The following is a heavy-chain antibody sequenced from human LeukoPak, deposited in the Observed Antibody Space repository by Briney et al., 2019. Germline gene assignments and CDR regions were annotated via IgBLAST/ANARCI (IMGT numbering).Heavy chain of an antibody. CDR1: GGSFSGYY. Sequence: PSETLSLTCAVYGGSFSGYYWSWIRQPPGKGLEWIGEINHSGSTNYNPSLKSRVTISVDTSKNQFSLKLSSVTAADTAVYYCARLTAARGSGSYRYYYYYYYYMDVWGKGTTVTVS. CDR2: INHSGST. V-gene: IGHV4-34*01. D-gene: IGHD3-16*02. CDR3: ARLTAARGSGSYRYYYYYYYYMDV. J-gene: IGHJ6*03.